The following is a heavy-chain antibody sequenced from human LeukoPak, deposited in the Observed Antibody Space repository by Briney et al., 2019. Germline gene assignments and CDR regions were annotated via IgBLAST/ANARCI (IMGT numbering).Heavy chain of an antibody. J-gene: IGHJ4*02. V-gene: IGHV4-59*08. D-gene: IGHD5-18*01. CDR3: ARWRDTAMDAMYYFDY. CDR1: GGSISSYY. Sequence: SETLSLTCTVSGGSISSYYWSWIRQPPGKGLEWIGYIYYSGSTNYNPSLKSRVTISVDTSKNQFSLKLSSVTAADTAVYYCARWRDTAMDAMYYFDYWGQGTLVTVSS. CDR2: IYYSGST.